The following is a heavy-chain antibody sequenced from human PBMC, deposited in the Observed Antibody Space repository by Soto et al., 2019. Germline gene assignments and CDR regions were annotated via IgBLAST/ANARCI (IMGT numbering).Heavy chain of an antibody. Sequence: QVQLVQSGAEVKKPGASVKVSCKASGYTFTSYAMHWVRQAPGQRLEWMGWINAGNGNTKYSQKFQGRVTITRDTSASTANMELSSLRSEDTAVYDCAVVVPAAMPGDWFDPWGQGTLVTVSS. V-gene: IGHV1-3*01. CDR2: INAGNGNT. D-gene: IGHD2-2*01. CDR1: GYTFTSYA. J-gene: IGHJ5*02. CDR3: AVVVPAAMPGDWFDP.